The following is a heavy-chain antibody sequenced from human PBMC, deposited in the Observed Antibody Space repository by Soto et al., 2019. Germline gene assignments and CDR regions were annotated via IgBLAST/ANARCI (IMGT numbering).Heavy chain of an antibody. CDR3: ARGAAGQLGVDD. D-gene: IGHD6-6*01. J-gene: IGHJ4*02. CDR1: GGYLSSGYH. Sequence: PSEINSLTGAVSGGYLSSGYHWAWIRQPPGMRLEWVASIFHTGTTYYNPSLTSRVTISVDTSKNQFSLRAEDTVVYYCARGAAGQLGVDDWGQGTPVPVSS. V-gene: IGHV4-38-2*01. CDR2: IFHTGTT.